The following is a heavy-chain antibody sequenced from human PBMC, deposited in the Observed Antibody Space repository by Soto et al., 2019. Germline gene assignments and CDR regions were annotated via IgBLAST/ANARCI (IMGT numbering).Heavy chain of an antibody. J-gene: IGHJ4*02. CDR3: AKWDMNSSGWYYFDY. V-gene: IGHV3-30*18. D-gene: IGHD6-19*01. Sequence: GGSLRLSCAASGFTFSSYGMHWVRQAPGKGLECVAVISYDGSNKYYADSVKGRFTISRDNSKNTLYLQMNSLRAEDTAVYYCAKWDMNSSGWYYFDYRGQGTLVTVSS. CDR2: ISYDGSNK. CDR1: GFTFSSYG.